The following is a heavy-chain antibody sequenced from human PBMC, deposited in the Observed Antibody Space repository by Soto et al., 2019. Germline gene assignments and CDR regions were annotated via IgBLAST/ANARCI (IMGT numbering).Heavy chain of an antibody. CDR3: ARWEQPLFDY. CDR1: GFSVSAYT. CDR2: ISSDGNHK. Sequence: PWGSLRLSCAASGFSVSAYTVHWVRQAPGKGLEWVAVISSDGNHKYYTDSVKGRFAISRDTSTNTVFLQMSSLGPEDTAVYYCARWEQPLFDYWGQGTLVTVSS. V-gene: IGHV3-30*09. D-gene: IGHD1-1*01. J-gene: IGHJ4*02.